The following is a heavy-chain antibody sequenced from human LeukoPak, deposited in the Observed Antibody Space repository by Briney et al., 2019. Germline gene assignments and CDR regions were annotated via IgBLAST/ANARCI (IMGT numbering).Heavy chain of an antibody. CDR1: GFTFSNAW. J-gene: IGHJ6*03. CDR2: ISGSGGST. V-gene: IGHV3-23*01. Sequence: PPGGSLRLSCAASGFTFSNAWMNWVRQAPGKGLEWVSAISGSGGSTYYADSVKGRFTISRDNSKNTLYLQMNSLRAEDTAVYYCAKASHYYYMDVWGKGTTVTVSS. CDR3: AKASHYYYMDV.